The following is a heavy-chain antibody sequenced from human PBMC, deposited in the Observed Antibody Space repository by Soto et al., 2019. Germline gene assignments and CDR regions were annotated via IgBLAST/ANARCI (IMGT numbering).Heavy chain of an antibody. CDR3: ATALKADFMYYFYV. CDR2: FDPEDGET. J-gene: IGHJ4*02. Sequence: ASVKVSCKASGYTFTSYYMHWVRQAPGKGLEWMGGFDPEDGETIYAQKFQGRVTMTEDTSTDTAYMELSSLRSEDTAVYYCATALKADFMYYFYVWGQGSLVTVAS. CDR1: GYTFTSYY. D-gene: IGHD3-10*02. V-gene: IGHV1-24*01.